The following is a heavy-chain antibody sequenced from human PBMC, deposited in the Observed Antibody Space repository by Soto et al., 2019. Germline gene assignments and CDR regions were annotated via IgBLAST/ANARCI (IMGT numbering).Heavy chain of an antibody. CDR1: GFTFRDRV. V-gene: IGHV3-23*01. Sequence: WGCLLLSCAPAGFTFRDRVLGWVRQAPGKGLERVSVTSASGDATYYAASVKGRFTLSRDNSKNTLYLQMNSLTVADTAVYYRAKKVPIYAVDPADYWGQGTKVIVSS. J-gene: IGHJ4*02. CDR3: AKKVPIYAVDPADY. CDR2: TSASGDAT. D-gene: IGHD3-3*01.